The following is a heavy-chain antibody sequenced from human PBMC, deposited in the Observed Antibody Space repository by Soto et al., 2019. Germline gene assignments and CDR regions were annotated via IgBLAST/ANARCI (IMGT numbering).Heavy chain of an antibody. CDR2: ISYDGSNK. CDR3: AKGETNGVCYVACSWYFDY. J-gene: IGHJ4*02. V-gene: IGHV3-30*18. CDR1: GFTFSSYG. D-gene: IGHD2-8*01. Sequence: QVKLVESGGGVVQPGRSLRLSCAASGFTFSSYGMHWVRQAPGKGLEWVAVISYDGSNKYYADSVKGRFTISRDNSKNTLYLQMNSLRAEDTAVYYCAKGETNGVCYVACSWYFDYWGQGTLVTVSS.